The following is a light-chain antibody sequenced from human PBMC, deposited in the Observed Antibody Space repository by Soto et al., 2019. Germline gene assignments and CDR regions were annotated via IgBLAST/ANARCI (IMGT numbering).Light chain of an antibody. CDR1: QSISSSF. J-gene: IGKJ1*01. Sequence: EVVLTQSPGTLSLSPGERATLSCRASQSISSSFLAWYQQKPGQAPRLLMYGASLRATGIPDRFSGSGSGTDFPLSISRLQPEDFAVYYCQQYDSSRTFGQGTKVEIK. V-gene: IGKV3-20*01. CDR2: GAS. CDR3: QQYDSSRT.